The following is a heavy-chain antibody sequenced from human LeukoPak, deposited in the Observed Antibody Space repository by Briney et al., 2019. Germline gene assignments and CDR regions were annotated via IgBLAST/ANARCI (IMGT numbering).Heavy chain of an antibody. CDR3: ARGGHSSSSYYYYYYMDV. D-gene: IGHD6-6*01. CDR2: MNPNSGNT. Sequence: APVKVSCKASGYTFTSYDINWVRQATGQGLEWMGWMNPNSGNTGYAQKFQGRVTITRNTSISTAYMELSSLRSEDTAVYYCARGGHSSSSYYYYYYMDVWGKGTTVTVSS. J-gene: IGHJ6*03. CDR1: GYTFTSYD. V-gene: IGHV1-8*03.